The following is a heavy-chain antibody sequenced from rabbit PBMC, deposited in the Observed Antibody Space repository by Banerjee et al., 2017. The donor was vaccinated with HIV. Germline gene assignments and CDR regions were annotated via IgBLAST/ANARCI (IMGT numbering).Heavy chain of an antibody. CDR1: GFTISSSYW. V-gene: IGHV1S45*01. CDR2: IYAGSGST. D-gene: IGHD1-1*01. Sequence: QEQLVESGGGLVTTGESLKLFRKASGFTISSSYWICWVRQAPGKGLEWIGCIYAGSGSTYYASWAKGRFTISKTSSTTVTLQLNSLTAADTATYFCARGTSSTGYDSNLWGPGTLVTVS. CDR3: ARGTSSTGYDSNL. J-gene: IGHJ4*01.